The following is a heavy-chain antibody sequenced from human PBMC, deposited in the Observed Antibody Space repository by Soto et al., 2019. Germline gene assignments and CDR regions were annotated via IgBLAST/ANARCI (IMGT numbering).Heavy chain of an antibody. CDR2: INPILSMS. J-gene: IGHJ4*02. CDR1: GDTFTFYS. CDR3: ASSYGSGYRAFDY. Sequence: QVQLVQSGAEVKKPGSSVRVSCKASGDTFTFYSINWVRQAPGLGLEWMGRINPILSMSNYAQRFQGRVTXTXEEXTSTAYMELSSLRSEDTAMYYCASSYGSGYRAFDYWGQGALVTVSS. V-gene: IGHV1-69*02. D-gene: IGHD3-10*01.